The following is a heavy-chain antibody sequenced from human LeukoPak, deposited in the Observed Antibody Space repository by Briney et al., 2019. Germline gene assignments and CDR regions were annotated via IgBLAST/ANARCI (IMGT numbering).Heavy chain of an antibody. V-gene: IGHV1-8*03. CDR1: GYTFTSYD. D-gene: IGHD5-18*01. CDR3: ARGTPFWIQLQGTWFDP. CDR2: MNPNSGNT. Sequence: ASVKVSCKASGYTFTSYDINWVRQATGQGLEWMGWMNPNSGNTGYAQKFQGRVTITRNTSISTAYMGLSSLRSEDTAVYYCARGTPFWIQLQGTWFDPWGQGTLVTVSS. J-gene: IGHJ5*02.